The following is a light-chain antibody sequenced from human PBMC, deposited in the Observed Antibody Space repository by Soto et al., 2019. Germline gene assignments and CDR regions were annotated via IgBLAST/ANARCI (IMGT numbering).Light chain of an antibody. Sequence: TQPPRTLSLSPGERATLSCRASQSIISRYLAWYQHKPGQAPSLLIYGVSNRATGIPARFSGSGSWTEFTLTISNLQSEDFAVYYCQQYNTLPRTFGQGTKVDI. V-gene: IGKV3-15*01. CDR3: QQYNTLPRT. CDR2: GVS. J-gene: IGKJ1*01. CDR1: QSIISRY.